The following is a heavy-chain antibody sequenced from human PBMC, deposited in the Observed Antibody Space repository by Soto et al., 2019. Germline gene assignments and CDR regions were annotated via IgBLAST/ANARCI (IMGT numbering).Heavy chain of an antibody. CDR2: INHSGST. D-gene: IGHD3-10*01. J-gene: IGHJ6*02. V-gene: IGHV4-34*01. CDR3: ARGLRYKGYYGSGDTTYGMDV. Sequence: QVQLQQWGAGLLKPSETLSLTCAVYGGSVSGYYWSWIRQPPGKGLEWIGEINHSGSTNYNPSLKSRVTISVDTSKDQFSLTPSSVTAADTGVYYCARGLRYKGYYGSGDTTYGMDVWGQGTTVTLSS. CDR1: GGSVSGYY.